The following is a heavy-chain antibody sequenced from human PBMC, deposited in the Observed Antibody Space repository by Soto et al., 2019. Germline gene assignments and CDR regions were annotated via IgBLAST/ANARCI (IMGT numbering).Heavy chain of an antibody. D-gene: IGHD3-22*01. CDR2: IIPIFGTA. Sequence: SVKVSCKASGGTFSSYAISWVRQAPGQGLEWMGGIIPIFGTANYAQKFQGRVTITADKSTSTAYMELSSLRSEDTAVYYCARDHHPYYYDSSGSNYFDYWGQGTLVTVSS. J-gene: IGHJ4*02. V-gene: IGHV1-69*06. CDR1: GGTFSSYA. CDR3: ARDHHPYYYDSSGSNYFDY.